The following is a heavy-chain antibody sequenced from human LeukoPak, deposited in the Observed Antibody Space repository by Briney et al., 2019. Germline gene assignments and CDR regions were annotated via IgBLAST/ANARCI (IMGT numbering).Heavy chain of an antibody. J-gene: IGHJ4*02. V-gene: IGHV3-53*01. Sequence: PGGSLGLSCAASGFTVSSNYMSWVRQAPGKGLEWVSVIYSGGGSTYYADSVKGRFTISRDTSKNTLYLEMNSLRAEDTAVYYCARSTGLWFGELWGQGTLVTVSS. CDR3: ARSTGLWFGEL. D-gene: IGHD3-10*01. CDR1: GFTVSSNY. CDR2: IYSGGGST.